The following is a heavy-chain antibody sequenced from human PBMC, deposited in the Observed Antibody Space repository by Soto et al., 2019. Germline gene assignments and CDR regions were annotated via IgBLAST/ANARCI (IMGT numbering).Heavy chain of an antibody. CDR2: ISSSSSTI. V-gene: IGHV3-48*01. J-gene: IGHJ4*01. CDR1: GFTFSTYS. D-gene: IGHD2-21*02. CDR3: STSDSPIFDY. Sequence: GGSLRLSCAASGFTFSTYSMNWVRQAPGKGLEWVSYISSSSSTIFYTDSVKGRFTVSRDNAKNSLYLQMDNLQTEDTGVYFCSTSDSPIFDYCGQGTLVTVSS.